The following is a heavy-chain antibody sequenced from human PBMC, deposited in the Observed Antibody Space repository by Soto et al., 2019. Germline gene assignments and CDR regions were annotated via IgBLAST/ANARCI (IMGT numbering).Heavy chain of an antibody. D-gene: IGHD2-15*01. CDR2: ILQTGHT. Sequence: QVQLQESGPGLVKPSGTLTLTCAVPGDSFSGLNWWTWVRQPPGKGLEWSGDILQTGHTDYSPSLSKRLTITIDRCKREFYLNLTSVTATDTAVYYCARSPRRVGCKWYLAYWGRGALVTVSS. V-gene: IGHV4-4*02. CDR1: GDSFSGLNW. CDR3: ARSPRRVGCKWYLAY. J-gene: IGHJ4*01.